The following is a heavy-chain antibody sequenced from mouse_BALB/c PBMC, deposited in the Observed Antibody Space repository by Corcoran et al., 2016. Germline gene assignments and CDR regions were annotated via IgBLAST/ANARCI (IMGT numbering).Heavy chain of an antibody. CDR3: AREGSDGYFVRYYYFDY. J-gene: IGHJ2*01. Sequence: EVQLQQSGPELVKPGASVKMSCKASGYTFTSYVMHWVKQKPGQGLEWMGYINPYNDGTKYNEKFKGKATLTSDKSSSTAHMEVSSLTSDDSAVYYCAREGSDGYFVRYYYFDYWGQGTTLTVSS. CDR1: GYTFTSYV. D-gene: IGHD2-3*01. V-gene: IGHV1S136*01. CDR2: INPYNDGT.